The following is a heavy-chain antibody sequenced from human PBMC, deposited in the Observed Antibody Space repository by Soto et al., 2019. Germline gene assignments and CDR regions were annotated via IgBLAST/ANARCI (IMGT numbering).Heavy chain of an antibody. V-gene: IGHV3-30*18. J-gene: IGHJ4*02. Sequence: GGSLRLSCAASGFTFSSYGMHWVRQAPGKGLEWVAVISYDGSNKYYADSVKGRFTISRDNSKNTLYMQMISLRAEDTAVYYCAKDLGYCSGGSCYEHTDYFDYWGQGTLVTVSS. D-gene: IGHD2-15*01. CDR3: AKDLGYCSGGSCYEHTDYFDY. CDR1: GFTFSSYG. CDR2: ISYDGSNK.